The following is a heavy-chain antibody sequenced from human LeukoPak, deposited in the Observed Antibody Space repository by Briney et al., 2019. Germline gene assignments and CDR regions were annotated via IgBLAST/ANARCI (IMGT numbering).Heavy chain of an antibody. D-gene: IGHD6-19*01. CDR3: ARARLALFDY. CDR2: IYYSGST. CDR1: GGSISSYY. Sequence: SETLSLTCTVSGGSISSYYWSWIRQPPGKGLEWIGYIYYSGSTNYNPSLKGRVTISVDTSKNQFSLKLSSVTAADTAVYYCARARLALFDYWGQGTLVTVSS. V-gene: IGHV4-59*01. J-gene: IGHJ4*02.